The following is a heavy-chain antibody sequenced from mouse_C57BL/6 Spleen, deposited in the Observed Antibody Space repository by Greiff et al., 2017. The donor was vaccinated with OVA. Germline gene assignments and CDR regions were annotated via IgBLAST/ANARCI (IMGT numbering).Heavy chain of an antibody. D-gene: IGHD1-1*02. J-gene: IGHJ3*01. V-gene: IGHV7-3*01. CDR2: IRNKANGYTT. CDR1: GFTFTDYY. Sequence: EVQVVESGGGLVQPGGSLSLSCAASGFTFTDYYMSWVRQPPGKALEWLGFIRNKANGYTTEYSASVKGRFTISRDNSQSILYLQMNALRAEDSATYYCASLWGFAYWGQGTLVTVSA. CDR3: ASLWGFAY.